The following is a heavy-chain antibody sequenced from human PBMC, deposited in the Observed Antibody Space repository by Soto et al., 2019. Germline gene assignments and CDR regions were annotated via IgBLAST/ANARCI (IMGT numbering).Heavy chain of an antibody. CDR1: GFTFSSYA. Sequence: QVQLVESGGGVVQPGRSLRLSCAASGFTFSSYAMHWVRQAPGKGLEWVAVFWYDGSTKYYADSVKGRFNISRDNSKNTLYLQMNSLRADDTAVYYCGRGMGGYSEGPDYCGQGTLVTVSS. D-gene: IGHD5-12*01. J-gene: IGHJ4*02. V-gene: IGHV3-33*01. CDR2: FWYDGSTK. CDR3: GRGMGGYSEGPDY.